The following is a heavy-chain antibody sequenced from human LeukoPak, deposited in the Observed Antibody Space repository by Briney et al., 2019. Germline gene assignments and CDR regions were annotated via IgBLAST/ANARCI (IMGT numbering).Heavy chain of an antibody. Sequence: PGGSLRLSCAASGFTFSSYSMNWVRQAPGKGLEWVSYISSSSSTIYYADSVKGRFTISRDNIKNSLYLQMNSLRADDTAVYYCARESRYAFDIWGQGTMVTVSS. CDR2: ISSSSSTI. CDR3: ARESRYAFDI. CDR1: GFTFSSYS. J-gene: IGHJ3*02. V-gene: IGHV3-48*04.